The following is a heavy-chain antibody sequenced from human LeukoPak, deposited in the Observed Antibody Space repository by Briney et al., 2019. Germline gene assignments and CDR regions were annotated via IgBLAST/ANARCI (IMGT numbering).Heavy chain of an antibody. Sequence: PGGSLRLSCAASGFTFSTYAMSWVRQAPGKGLEWVSDISGSGDSTYYADSVKGRFTISRDNSKNTLYLQMNSLRAEDTAVYYCAQWLRLGWFDPWGQGTLVTVSS. CDR3: AQWLRLGWFDP. J-gene: IGHJ5*02. CDR2: ISGSGDST. CDR1: GFTFSTYA. V-gene: IGHV3-23*01. D-gene: IGHD5-12*01.